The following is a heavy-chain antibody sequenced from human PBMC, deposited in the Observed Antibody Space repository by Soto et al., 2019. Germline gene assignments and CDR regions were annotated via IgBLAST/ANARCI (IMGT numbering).Heavy chain of an antibody. J-gene: IGHJ4*02. V-gene: IGHV3-48*01. Sequence: GGSLRLSCAASGFTFSSYSMNWVRQAPGKGLEWVSYISSSSSTIYYADSVKGRFTISRDNAKNSLYLQMNSLRAEDTAVYYCARDLRGYSYGYLDYWGQGTLVTVSS. CDR3: ARDLRGYSYGYLDY. CDR2: ISSSSSTI. CDR1: GFTFSSYS. D-gene: IGHD5-18*01.